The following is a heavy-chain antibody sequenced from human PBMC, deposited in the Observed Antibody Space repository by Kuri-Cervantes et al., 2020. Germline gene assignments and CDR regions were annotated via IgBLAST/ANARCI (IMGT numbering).Heavy chain of an antibody. J-gene: IGHJ3*02. CDR1: GFTFSSYA. V-gene: IGHV3-23*01. CDR3: AKEGYSYGTGAFDI. Sequence: ETLSLTCAASGFTFSSYAMSWVRQAPGKGLEWVSAISGSGGSTYYADSVKGRFTISRDNSKNTLYLQMNSLRAEDTAVYYCAKEGYSYGTGAFDIWGQGTMVTVSS. CDR2: ISGSGGST. D-gene: IGHD5-18*01.